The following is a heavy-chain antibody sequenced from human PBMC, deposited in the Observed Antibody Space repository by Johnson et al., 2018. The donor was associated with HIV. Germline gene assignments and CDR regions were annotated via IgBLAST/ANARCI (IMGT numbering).Heavy chain of an antibody. Sequence: VQLVESGGGLVKPGGSLRLSCAASGFTFDEYAMTWVRQVPGKGLEWVSAISGSGGSTYYADSVKGRFTISRDNSKNTMDLQMNSLRAEDTAVYYCAPLGDAFHIWGQGTMVTVSS. CDR2: ISGSGGST. CDR3: APLGDAFHI. J-gene: IGHJ3*02. CDR1: GFTFDEYA. V-gene: IGHV3-23*04. D-gene: IGHD7-27*01.